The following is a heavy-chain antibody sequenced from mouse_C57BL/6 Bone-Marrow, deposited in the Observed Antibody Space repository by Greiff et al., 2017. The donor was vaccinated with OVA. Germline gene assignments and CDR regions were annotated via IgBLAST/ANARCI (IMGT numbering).Heavy chain of an antibody. Sequence: EVKVVESGGGLVKPGGSLKLSCAASGFTFSSYAMSWVRQTPEKRLERVATISDGGSYTYYPDNVKGRFTISRDNAKNNLYLQMSHLKSEDTAMYYCARGDYGSSLDYWGQGTTLTVSS. CDR2: ISDGGSYT. V-gene: IGHV5-4*03. D-gene: IGHD1-1*01. CDR1: GFTFSSYA. CDR3: ARGDYGSSLDY. J-gene: IGHJ2*01.